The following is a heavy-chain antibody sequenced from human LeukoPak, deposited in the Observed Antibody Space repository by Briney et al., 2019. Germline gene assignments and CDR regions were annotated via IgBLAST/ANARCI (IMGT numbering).Heavy chain of an antibody. Sequence: SVKVSCKASGFTFTSSAMQRVRQAHGQRLEWIGWIVVGSGNTNYAQKFQERVTITRDMSTSTAYMELSSLRSEDTAVYYCAVYSSSSLSYYYGMDVWGQGTTVTVSS. CDR1: GFTFTSSA. CDR3: AVYSSSSLSYYYGMDV. D-gene: IGHD6-6*01. J-gene: IGHJ6*02. V-gene: IGHV1-58*02. CDR2: IVVGSGNT.